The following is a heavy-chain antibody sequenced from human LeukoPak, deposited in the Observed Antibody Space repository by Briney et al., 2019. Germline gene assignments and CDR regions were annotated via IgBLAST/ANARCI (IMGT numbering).Heavy chain of an antibody. V-gene: IGHV4-39*07. CDR3: ARDGSDFWSGYYTDY. Sequence: PSETLSLTCTVSGGSISSSSYYWGWIRQPPGKGLEWIGSIYYSGSTYYNPSLKSRVTISVDTSKNQFSLELSSVTAADTAVYYCARDGSDFWSGYYTDYWGQGTLVTVSS. J-gene: IGHJ4*02. D-gene: IGHD3-3*01. CDR1: GGSISSSSYY. CDR2: IYYSGST.